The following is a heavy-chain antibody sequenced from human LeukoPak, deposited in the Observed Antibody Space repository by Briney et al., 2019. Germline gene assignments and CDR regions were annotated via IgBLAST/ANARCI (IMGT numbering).Heavy chain of an antibody. V-gene: IGHV4-4*07. CDR2: IYTSGST. CDR1: GGSISSYY. J-gene: IGHJ3*02. D-gene: IGHD2-2*01. Sequence: SETLSLTSTVSGGSISSYYWSWIRQPAGKGLEWIGRIYTSGSTNYNPSLKSRVTMSVDTSKNQFSLKLSSVTAADTAVYYCARDFSSIVVVPAGAFDIWGQGTMVTVSS. CDR3: ARDFSSIVVVPAGAFDI.